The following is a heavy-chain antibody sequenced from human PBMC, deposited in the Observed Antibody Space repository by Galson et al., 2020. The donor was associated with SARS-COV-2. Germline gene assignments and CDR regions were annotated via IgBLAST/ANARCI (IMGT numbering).Heavy chain of an antibody. CDR3: ARAEYSTSLYHGYYMDV. CDR1: GGFIASYY. CDR2: IYYTGGNT. D-gene: IGHD5-18*01. Sequence: SETLSLTCTVSGGFIASYYWSWIRQPPGKGLEWIGHIYYTGGNTNYNPSLKRRVIMSVDTSKNQFSLKLSSVTAADTAVYYCARAEYSTSLYHGYYMDVWGKGTTVTVSS. J-gene: IGHJ6*03. V-gene: IGHV4-59*01.